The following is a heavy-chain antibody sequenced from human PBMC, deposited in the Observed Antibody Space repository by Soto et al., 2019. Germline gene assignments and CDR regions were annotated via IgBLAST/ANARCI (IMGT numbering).Heavy chain of an antibody. CDR3: AREYSSGGSKD. Sequence: QVQLVQSGAEVKKTGASVKVSCKASGYTFTSYDINWVRQATGQGLEWMGWMKPNSGNTGYAQKFQGRVTMTRNTSISTAYMKLSSLRSDDTTVYYCAREYSSGGSKDWGQGTLVTVSS. CDR1: GYTFTSYD. V-gene: IGHV1-8*01. J-gene: IGHJ4*02. D-gene: IGHD6-19*01. CDR2: MKPNSGNT.